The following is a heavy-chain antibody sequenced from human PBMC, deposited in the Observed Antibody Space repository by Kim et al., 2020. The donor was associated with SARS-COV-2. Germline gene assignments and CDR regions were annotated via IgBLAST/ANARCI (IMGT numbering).Heavy chain of an antibody. CDR1: GFTFSSYA. CDR3: ARDAVPGSNSGLDYYYGMDV. V-gene: IGHV3-30*04. CDR2: ISYDGSNK. D-gene: IGHD1-26*01. J-gene: IGHJ6*02. Sequence: GGSLRLSCAASGFTFSSYAMHWVRQAPGKGLEWVAVISYDGSNKYYADSVKGRFTISRDNSKNTLYLQMNSLRAEDTAVYYCARDAVPGSNSGLDYYYGMDVWGQGTTVTVSS.